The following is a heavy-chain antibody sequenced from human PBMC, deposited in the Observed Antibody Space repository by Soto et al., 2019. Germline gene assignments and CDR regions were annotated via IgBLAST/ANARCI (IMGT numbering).Heavy chain of an antibody. Sequence: SETLSLTCFVSGGSVTSHHWSWIRQFPGQGLEWIAYTSYTGNTNYNPSLQSRVTISLDTSKNQLSLKLTSMTAADTAVYYCAKDVGYCSSTGCYGFYAMDVWGQGTTVTV. CDR2: TSYTGNT. CDR3: AKDVGYCSSTGCYGFYAMDV. CDR1: GGSVTSHH. J-gene: IGHJ6*02. D-gene: IGHD2-2*01. V-gene: IGHV4-59*02.